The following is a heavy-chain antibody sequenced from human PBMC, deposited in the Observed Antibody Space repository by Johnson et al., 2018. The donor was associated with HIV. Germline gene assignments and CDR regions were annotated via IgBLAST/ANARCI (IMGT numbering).Heavy chain of an antibody. CDR1: GFTFSSYG. CDR2: IKQDGSEK. CDR3: TGLLDAFDF. J-gene: IGHJ3*01. Sequence: VQLVESGGGVVQPGRSLRLSCAASGFTFSSYGIHWVRQAPGKGLEWVANIKQDGSEKYYADSVKGRFTISRDNAKNSLYLQMNSLRAEDTALYSSTGLLDAFDFRGQGTMVTVSS. D-gene: IGHD1-26*01. V-gene: IGHV3-7*03.